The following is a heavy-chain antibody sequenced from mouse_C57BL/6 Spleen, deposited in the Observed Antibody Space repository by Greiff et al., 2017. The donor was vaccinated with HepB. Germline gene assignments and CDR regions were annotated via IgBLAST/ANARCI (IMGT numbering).Heavy chain of an antibody. Sequence: QVQLQQSGAELVRPGASVKLSCKASGYTFTDYYINWVKQRPGQGLEWIARIYPGSGNTYYNEKFKGKATLTAEKSSSTAYMQLSSLTSEDSAVYFCARLRDYENYYAMDYWGQGTSVTVSS. CDR1: GYTFTDYY. J-gene: IGHJ4*01. V-gene: IGHV1-76*01. CDR2: IYPGSGNT. CDR3: ARLRDYENYYAMDY. D-gene: IGHD2-4*01.